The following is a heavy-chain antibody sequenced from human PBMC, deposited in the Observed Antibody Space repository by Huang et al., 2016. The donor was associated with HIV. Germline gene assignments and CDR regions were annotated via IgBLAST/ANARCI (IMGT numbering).Heavy chain of an antibody. CDR3: ARGSLEYSVSSSLDY. J-gene: IGHJ4*02. Sequence: QVQLLQSGAEVKKPGSSVKVSCKASGGPCRRYSIAWVRQAPGQGLAGMAMLMPFFDSPNYAQKLQGRVRGTADESTSTVYMELRDLTPDDTAVYFCARGSLEYSVSSSLDYWGQGTHVTVSS. CDR2: LMPFFDSP. CDR1: GGPCRRYS. V-gene: IGHV1-69*13. D-gene: IGHD4-4*01.